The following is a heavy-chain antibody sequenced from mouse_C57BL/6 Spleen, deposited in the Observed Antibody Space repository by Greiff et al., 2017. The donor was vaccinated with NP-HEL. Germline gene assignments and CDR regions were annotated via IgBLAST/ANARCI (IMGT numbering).Heavy chain of an antibody. CDR2: IDPSDSYT. V-gene: IGHV1-59*01. CDR1: GYTFTSYW. CDR3: ARKLYSSLDY. D-gene: IGHD2-12*01. Sequence: QVQLQQPGAELVRPGTSVKLSCKASGYTFTSYWMHWVKQRPGPGLEWIGVIDPSDSYTNYNQKFKGKATLTVDTSSSTAYMQLSSLTSEDSAVYYCARKLYSSLDYWGQGTTLTVSS. J-gene: IGHJ2*01.